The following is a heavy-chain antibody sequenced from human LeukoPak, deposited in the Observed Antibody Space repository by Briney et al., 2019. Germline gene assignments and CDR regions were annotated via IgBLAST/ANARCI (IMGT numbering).Heavy chain of an antibody. Sequence: GGSLRLSCAASGFTFSSFSMNWVRQAPGGGLEWGSSISSIVGYIYYAGSVKGRFTISRDNAKNSLYLQINSLRAEGPAVYSLARDASMITFGGVIVSPDWYFDLWGRGTLVTVSS. CDR1: GFTFSSFS. J-gene: IGHJ2*01. D-gene: IGHD3-16*02. CDR2: ISSIVGYI. V-gene: IGHV3-21*01. CDR3: ARDASMITFGGVIVSPDWYFDL.